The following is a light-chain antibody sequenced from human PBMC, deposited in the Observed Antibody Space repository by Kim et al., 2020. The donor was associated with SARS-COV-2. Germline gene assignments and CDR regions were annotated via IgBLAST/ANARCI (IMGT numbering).Light chain of an antibody. CDR3: QQTNSFPRT. Sequence: SASVGARVTITCRASQGISRRLAWYQQEPGKAPNLLIYGASTLQSGVPSRFSGSGSGTDFTLTISSLQPEDFATYYCQQTNSFPRTFGPGTKLEIK. CDR2: GAS. V-gene: IGKV1D-12*01. CDR1: QGISRR. J-gene: IGKJ2*01.